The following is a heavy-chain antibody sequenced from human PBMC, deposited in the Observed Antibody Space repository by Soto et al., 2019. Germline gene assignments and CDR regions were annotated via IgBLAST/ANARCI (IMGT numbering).Heavy chain of an antibody. D-gene: IGHD3-9*01. CDR2: IYWDDDN. J-gene: IGHJ5*02. Sequence: QITLKESGPTLVKPTQTLTLTCTFSGFSLSTSGVGVGWFRQPPGKALEWLALIYWDDDNRYSPSLKSRLTITKDPSKNQVVLTVTDMDPMDTATYYCAPYIATEPAGWFDPWGQGTLVIVSS. CDR3: APYIATEPAGWFDP. V-gene: IGHV2-5*02. CDR1: GFSLSTSGVG.